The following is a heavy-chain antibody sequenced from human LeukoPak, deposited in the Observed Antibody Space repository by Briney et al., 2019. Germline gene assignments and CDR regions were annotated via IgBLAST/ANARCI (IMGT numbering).Heavy chain of an antibody. CDR3: ARGLYGSGMKRSYGMDV. D-gene: IGHD3-10*01. Sequence: GGSLRLSCAASGFTFSSYSMNWVRQAPGKGLEWVSSISSSSSYIYYADSVKGRFTISRDNAKNSLYLQMDSLRAEDTAVYYCARGLYGSGMKRSYGMDVWGKGTTVTVSS. V-gene: IGHV3-21*01. J-gene: IGHJ6*04. CDR1: GFTFSSYS. CDR2: ISSSSSYI.